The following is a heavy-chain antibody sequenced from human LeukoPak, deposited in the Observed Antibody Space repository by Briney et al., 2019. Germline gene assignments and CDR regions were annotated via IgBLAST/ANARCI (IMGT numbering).Heavy chain of an antibody. J-gene: IGHJ4*02. V-gene: IGHV4-4*02. D-gene: IGHD3-9*01. CDR1: GFIFSGSA. CDR2: IYHSGST. Sequence: GSLTLSCAASGFIFSGSAMNWVRQAPGKGLEWIGEIYHSGSTNYNPSLKSRVTISVDKSKNQFSLKLSSVTTADTAVYYCARDRSYDILTGFDYWGQGTLVTVSS. CDR3: ARDRSYDILTGFDY.